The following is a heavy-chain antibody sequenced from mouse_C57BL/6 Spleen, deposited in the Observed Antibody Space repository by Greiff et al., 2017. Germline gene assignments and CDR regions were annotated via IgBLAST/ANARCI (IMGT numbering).Heavy chain of an antibody. V-gene: IGHV5-16*01. CDR3: ARLRRDGYAMDY. CDR2: INYDGSST. Sequence: EVMLVESEGGLVQPGSSMKLSCTASGFTFSDYYMAWVCQVPEKGLEWVANINYDGSSTYYLDSLKSRFIISRDNAKNILYLQMSSLKSEDTATYYCARLRRDGYAMDYWGQGTSVTVSS. J-gene: IGHJ4*01. CDR1: GFTFSDYY. D-gene: IGHD1-2*01.